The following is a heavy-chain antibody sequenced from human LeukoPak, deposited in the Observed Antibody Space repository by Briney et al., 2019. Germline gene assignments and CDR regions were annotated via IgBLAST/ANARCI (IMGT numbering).Heavy chain of an antibody. Sequence: SETLSLTCTVSGGSISSSSYYWGWIRQPPGKGLEWIGSIYYSGSTYYNPSLKSRVTISVDTSKNQFSLKLSSVTAADTAVYYCARDQYYYDSSGYYYLESYYFDYWGQGTLVTVSS. CDR2: IYYSGST. CDR3: ARDQYYYDSSGYYYLESYYFDY. CDR1: GGSISSSSYY. V-gene: IGHV4-39*07. D-gene: IGHD3-22*01. J-gene: IGHJ4*02.